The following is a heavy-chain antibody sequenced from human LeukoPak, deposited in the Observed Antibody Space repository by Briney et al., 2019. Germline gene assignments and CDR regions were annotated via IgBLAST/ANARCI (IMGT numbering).Heavy chain of an antibody. V-gene: IGHV4-38-2*02. CDR3: ARDRGSAVAGTGGVDY. CDR2: IYHSGST. J-gene: IGHJ4*02. D-gene: IGHD6-19*01. CDR1: GYSISSGYY. Sequence: SETLSLTCTVSGYSISSGYYWGWIRQPPGKGLEWIGSIYHSGSTYYNPSLKSRVTISVDTSKNQFSRKLSSVTAADTAVYYCARDRGSAVAGTGGVDYWGQGTLVTVSS.